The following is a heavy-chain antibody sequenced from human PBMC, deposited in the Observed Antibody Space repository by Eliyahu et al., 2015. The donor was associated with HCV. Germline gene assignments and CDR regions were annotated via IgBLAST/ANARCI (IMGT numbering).Heavy chain of an antibody. CDR2: IYHNGST. D-gene: IGHD3-3*01. CDR3: ARGGSFFLEWSTYYFDY. V-gene: IGHV4-4*02. Sequence: QVQLQESGPGLLKPSGTLSLTCXVSGXSIXXXNWWSWVRQPPGKGXEWIGQIYHNGSTNYHPSLKSRVTISVDKSKNQFSLKLSSVTAADTAVYYCARGGSFFLEWSTYYFDYWGQGTLVTVSS. J-gene: IGHJ4*02. CDR1: GXSIXXXNW.